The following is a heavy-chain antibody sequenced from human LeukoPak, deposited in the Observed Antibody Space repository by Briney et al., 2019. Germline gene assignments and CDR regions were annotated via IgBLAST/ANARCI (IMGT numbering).Heavy chain of an antibody. Sequence: SETLSLTCTVSGGSISSYYWSWIRQPPGKGLEWIGYIYYSGSTNYNPSLKSRVTISVDTSKNQSSLKLSSVTAADTAVYYCATLVGYNWFDPWGQGTLVTVSS. CDR1: GGSISSYY. D-gene: IGHD3-10*01. CDR3: ATLVGYNWFDP. J-gene: IGHJ5*02. CDR2: IYYSGST. V-gene: IGHV4-59*01.